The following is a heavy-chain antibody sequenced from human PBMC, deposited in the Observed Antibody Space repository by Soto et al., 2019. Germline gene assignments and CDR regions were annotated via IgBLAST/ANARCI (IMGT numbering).Heavy chain of an antibody. Sequence: SETLSLTCTVSGGSISSYYWGWIRQPPGKGLEWIGSIYYSGSTYYNPSLKSRVTISVDTSKNQFSLKLSSVTATDTAVYYCARLSAYYDILTGYYGSSFDYWGQGTLVTVSS. CDR1: GGSISSYY. D-gene: IGHD3-9*01. CDR2: IYYSGST. CDR3: ARLSAYYDILTGYYGSSFDY. J-gene: IGHJ4*02. V-gene: IGHV4-39*01.